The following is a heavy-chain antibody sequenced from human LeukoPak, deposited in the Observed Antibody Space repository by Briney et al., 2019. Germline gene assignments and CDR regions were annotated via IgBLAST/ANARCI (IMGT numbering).Heavy chain of an antibody. CDR1: GASISSHY. J-gene: IGHJ5*02. CDR2: IYTSGST. V-gene: IGHV4-4*07. D-gene: IGHD2-2*01. CDR3: ARGGCSSTSCSIDP. Sequence: SETLSLTCTVSGASISSHYWSWIRQPAGKGLEWIGRIYTSGSTNYNPSLKSRVTISVDTSKNQFSLKLSSVTAADTAVYYCARGGCSSTSCSIDPWGQGTLVTVSS.